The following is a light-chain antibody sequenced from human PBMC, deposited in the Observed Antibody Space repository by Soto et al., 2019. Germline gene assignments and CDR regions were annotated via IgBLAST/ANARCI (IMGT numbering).Light chain of an antibody. CDR1: QSVSSN. V-gene: IGKV3-11*01. Sequence: EIVLTQSPATLYFSPGERATLSCRASQSVSSNLAWYQQKPGQAPRLLIYDASNRDTGIPARFSGSGSGTDFTLTISSLEPEDFAVYYCQQRTGTFGPGTKVDIK. CDR3: QQRTGT. CDR2: DAS. J-gene: IGKJ3*01.